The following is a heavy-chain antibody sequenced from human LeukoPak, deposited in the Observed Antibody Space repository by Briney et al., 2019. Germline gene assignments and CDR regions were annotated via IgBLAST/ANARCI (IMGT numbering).Heavy chain of an antibody. CDR2: VYHSGST. D-gene: IGHD4-17*01. J-gene: IGHJ5*02. Sequence: SETLSLTCAVSGGSVSSNNWWGWVRQSPGKGLEWIGEVYHSGSTNYNPSLKSRVTISVDTSKNQFSLKLTSVTAADTAVYYCARDGSVTTNWFDPWGQGTLVTVSS. CDR3: ARDGSVTTNWFDP. V-gene: IGHV4-4*02. CDR1: GGSVSSNNW.